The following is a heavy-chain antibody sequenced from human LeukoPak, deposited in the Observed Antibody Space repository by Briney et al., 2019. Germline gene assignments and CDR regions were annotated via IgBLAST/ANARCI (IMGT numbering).Heavy chain of an antibody. CDR1: GYTLTELS. CDR2: FDPEDGET. J-gene: IGHJ4*02. CDR3: ATSPPHQYSSSWQFDY. D-gene: IGHD6-13*01. V-gene: IGHV1-24*01. Sequence: ASVKVSCKVSGYTLTELSMHWVRQAPGKGLEWMGGFDPEDGETTYAQKFQGRVTMTEDTSTDTAYMELSSLRSEDTAVYYCATSPPHQYSSSWQFDYWGQGTLVTVSS.